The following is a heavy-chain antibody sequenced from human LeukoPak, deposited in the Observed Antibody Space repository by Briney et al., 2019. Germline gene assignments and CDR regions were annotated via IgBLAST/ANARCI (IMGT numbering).Heavy chain of an antibody. Sequence: SETLSLTCTVSGGSISSYYWSWIRQPPGKGLEWIGFIYYSGSTNYNPSLKSRVTMSVDTSKNELSLKMTSVTAADTAVYYCARHPGAFEIWGQGTMVTVSS. CDR2: IYYSGST. CDR1: GGSISSYY. CDR3: ARHPGAFEI. V-gene: IGHV4-59*01. J-gene: IGHJ3*02.